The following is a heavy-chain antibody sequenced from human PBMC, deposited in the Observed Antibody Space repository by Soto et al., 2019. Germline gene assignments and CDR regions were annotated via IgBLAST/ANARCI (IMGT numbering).Heavy chain of an antibody. CDR2: ISYDGSNK. V-gene: IGHV3-30-3*01. J-gene: IGHJ4*02. CDR3: ARDRNVVVTAPSDY. D-gene: IGHD2-21*02. CDR1: GFTFSSYA. Sequence: GGSLRLSCAASGFTFSSYAMHWVRQAPGKGLEWVAVISYDGSNKYYADSVKGRFTISRDNSKNTLYLQMNSLRAEDTAVYYCARDRNVVVTAPSDYWGQGTLVTV.